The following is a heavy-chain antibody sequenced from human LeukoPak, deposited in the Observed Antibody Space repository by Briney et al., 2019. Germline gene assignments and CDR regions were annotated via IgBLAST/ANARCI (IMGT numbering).Heavy chain of an antibody. CDR2: ISGNGGRT. J-gene: IGHJ4*02. CDR1: GFNFRDAA. Sequence: GGSLRLSCAASGFNFRDAAMTWVRQAPGKGLEWVAAISGNGGRTYYRDSVKGRFTISRDNPKNTLYLLMNSLSAEDTALYYCAKEQTSSGYFDYWGQGTLVTVSS. D-gene: IGHD3-10*01. CDR3: AKEQTSSGYFDY. V-gene: IGHV3-23*01.